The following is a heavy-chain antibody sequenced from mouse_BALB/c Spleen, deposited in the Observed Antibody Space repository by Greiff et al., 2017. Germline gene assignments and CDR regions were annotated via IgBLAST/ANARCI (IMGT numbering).Heavy chain of an antibody. V-gene: IGHV5-17*02. CDR2: ISSGSSAI. Sequence: EVKLVESGGGLVQPGGSRKLSCAASGFTFSSFGMHWVRQAPEKGLEWVAYISSGSSAIYYADTVKGRATISRDNPENTPFLQMTSLRSEDTAMYYCARYGPAYYAMDYWGQGTSVTVSS. D-gene: IGHD1-1*01. CDR1: GFTFSSFG. J-gene: IGHJ4*01. CDR3: ARYGPAYYAMDY.